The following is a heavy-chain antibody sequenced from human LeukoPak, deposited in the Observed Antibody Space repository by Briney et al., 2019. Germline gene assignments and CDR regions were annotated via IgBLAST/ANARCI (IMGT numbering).Heavy chain of an antibody. D-gene: IGHD3-22*01. J-gene: IGHJ4*02. CDR3: AKDLANSGYSDY. V-gene: IGHV3-23*01. CDR2: FSGTSGLT. CDR1: GFDFSSYG. Sequence: PGGSLRLSCVASGFDFSSYGLSWVRQSPGKGLEWVSTFSGTSGLTYYADSVKGRFTISRDNSKNALYLQMNSLRDEDTAVYYCAKDLANSGYSDYWGQGTLVTVSS.